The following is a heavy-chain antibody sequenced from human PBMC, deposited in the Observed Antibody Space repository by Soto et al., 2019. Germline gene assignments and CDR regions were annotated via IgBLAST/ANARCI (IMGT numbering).Heavy chain of an antibody. CDR3: ARRGGYLTPGITGTNWFDP. V-gene: IGHV5-51*01. CDR2: IYPGDSDT. J-gene: IGHJ5*02. D-gene: IGHD1-7*01. CDR1: GYSFTSYW. Sequence: GESLKISCKGSGYSFTSYWIGWVRQMPGKGLEWMGIIYPGDSDTRYSPSFQGQVTISADKSISTAYLQWSSLKASDTAMYYCARRGGYLTPGITGTNWFDPWGQGTLVTVSS.